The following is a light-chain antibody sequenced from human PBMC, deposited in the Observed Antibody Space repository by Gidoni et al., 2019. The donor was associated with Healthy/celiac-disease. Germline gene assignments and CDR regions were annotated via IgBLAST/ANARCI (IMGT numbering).Light chain of an antibody. CDR3: QQYNNWPPYT. V-gene: IGKV3-15*01. J-gene: IGKJ2*01. Sequence: EIVMTQSPATLSGSPGERATLSCRARQSVSSNLAWYQQKPGQAPRLLIYGAPTRATGIPARFSGSGSGTEFTLTISSLQSEDFAVYYFQQYNNWPPYTFGQGTKLEIK. CDR1: QSVSSN. CDR2: GAP.